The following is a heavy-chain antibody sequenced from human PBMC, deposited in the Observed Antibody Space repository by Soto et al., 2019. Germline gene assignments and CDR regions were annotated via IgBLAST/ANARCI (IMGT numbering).Heavy chain of an antibody. D-gene: IGHD1-1*01. V-gene: IGHV3-30*18. J-gene: IGHJ6*02. CDR3: ANSRDAYNFYFYYGMDV. Sequence: QVQLVESGGGVVQPGTSLRLSCAASGFTFSNYGMHWVRQTPGKGLEWVALILYDGSNKYYADSVKGRFTISRDNSKNTLDLLVSSLRADDTAVYYCANSRDAYNFYFYYGMDVWGQGTSVTVSS. CDR2: ILYDGSNK. CDR1: GFTFSNYG.